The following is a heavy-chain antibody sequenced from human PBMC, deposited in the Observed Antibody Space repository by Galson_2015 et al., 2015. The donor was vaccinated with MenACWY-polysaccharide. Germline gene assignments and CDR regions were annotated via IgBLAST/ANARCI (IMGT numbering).Heavy chain of an antibody. CDR2: INSDASST. CDR1: GLTFSNNW. D-gene: IGHD3-10*01. V-gene: IGHV3-74*01. J-gene: IGHJ6*02. CDR3: VGPLGRGGTGAYGMDA. Sequence: SLRLSCASGLTFSNNWIHWVRQAPGKGLVWVSRINSDASSTAYADSVKGRFTISRDNAKNTLYLQMNSLRVEDTAVYYCVGPLGRGGTGAYGMDAWGQGTTVTVSS.